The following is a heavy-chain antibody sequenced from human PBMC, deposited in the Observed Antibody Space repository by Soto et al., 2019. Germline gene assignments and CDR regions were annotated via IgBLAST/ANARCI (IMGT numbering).Heavy chain of an antibody. D-gene: IGHD6-6*01. Sequence: LSLTCGVSGYSISSGYYWGWIRQPPGKGLEWIGSIYHRGSIYYNPSLKSRVTISVDTSKNQFSLKLSSVIAADTAVYYCAKISYSSSERGYWGQGTLVTVSS. CDR3: AKISYSSSERGY. CDR2: IYHRGSI. J-gene: IGHJ4*02. V-gene: IGHV4-38-2*01. CDR1: GYSISSGYY.